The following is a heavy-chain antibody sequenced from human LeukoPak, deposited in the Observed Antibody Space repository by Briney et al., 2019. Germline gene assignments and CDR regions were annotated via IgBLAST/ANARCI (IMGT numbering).Heavy chain of an antibody. CDR1: GYTFTSYG. D-gene: IGHD3-22*01. J-gene: IGHJ4*02. CDR3: ARDYKSDYYDSSGYYYHLVDCGY. Sequence: GASVKVSSKASGYTFTSYGISWVRQAPGQKLEWMGWISAYNGNTNYAQKLQGRVTMTTDTSTSTAYMELRSLRSDDTAVYYCARDYKSDYYDSSGYYYHLVDCGYWGQGTLVTVSS. V-gene: IGHV1-18*01. CDR2: ISAYNGNT.